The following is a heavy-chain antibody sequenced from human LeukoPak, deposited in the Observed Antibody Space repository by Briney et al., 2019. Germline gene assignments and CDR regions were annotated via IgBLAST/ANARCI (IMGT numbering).Heavy chain of an antibody. Sequence: GGSLRLSCAASGFTFSSYSMNWVRQAWTRGLEWGSSISISSSYIYYADSVKGRFTISRDNAKNSLYLQMNSLRAEDTAVYYCARGYSYGDMPGYWGQGTLVTVSS. D-gene: IGHD5-18*01. CDR1: GFTFSSYS. J-gene: IGHJ4*02. V-gene: IGHV3-21*01. CDR3: ARGYSYGDMPGY. CDR2: ISISSSYI.